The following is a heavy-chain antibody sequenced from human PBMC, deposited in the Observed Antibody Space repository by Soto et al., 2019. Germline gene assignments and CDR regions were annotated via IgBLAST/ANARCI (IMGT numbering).Heavy chain of an antibody. D-gene: IGHD3-10*01. CDR3: GRAIGRGIIRD. V-gene: IGHV3-21*01. CDR2: FSSGTFI. Sequence: EVQLVESGGGLVKPGGSLRLSCTASGFIFRTYGMTWSARLQGRGWSGSPPFSSGTFIYYADSVKGRFTISRDDAKNSLFLQMNSLRAEDTAVYYCGRAIGRGIIRDWGQGTLVTVSS. CDR1: GFIFRTYG. J-gene: IGHJ4*02.